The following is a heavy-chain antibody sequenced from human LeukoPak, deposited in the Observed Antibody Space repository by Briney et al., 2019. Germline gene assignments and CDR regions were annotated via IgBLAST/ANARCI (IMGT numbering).Heavy chain of an antibody. CDR2: IYYSGST. CDR1: GGSLSSSSYY. J-gene: IGHJ6*02. D-gene: IGHD6-13*01. V-gene: IGHV4-39*07. CDR3: ARDSSSWSRYYYYYGMDV. Sequence: SETLSLTCTVSGGSLSSSSYYWGWIRQPPGKGLEWIGSIYYSGSTHYNPSLKSRVTISVDTSKNQFSLKLSSVTAADTAVYYCARDSSSWSRYYYYYGMDVWGQGTTVTVSS.